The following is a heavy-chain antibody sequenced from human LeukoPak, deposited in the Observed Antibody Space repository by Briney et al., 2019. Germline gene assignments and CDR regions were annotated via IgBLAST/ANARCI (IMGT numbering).Heavy chain of an antibody. J-gene: IGHJ4*02. Sequence: GSSVTVSFKSSGITFIYCTINWVRQAPGQGLEWMGRIIPIFGTADYAQKFQGRVTMTTDKSTSTADMELSSLRSEDTAVYYCAREPVPRRSGLQYWGQGTLVTGSS. CDR3: AREPVPRRSGLQY. V-gene: IGHV1-69*08. CDR1: GITFIYCT. CDR2: IIPIFGTA. D-gene: IGHD2-15*01.